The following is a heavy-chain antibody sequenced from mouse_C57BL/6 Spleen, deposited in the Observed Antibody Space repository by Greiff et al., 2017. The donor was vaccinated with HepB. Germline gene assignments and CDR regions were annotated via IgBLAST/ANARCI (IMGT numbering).Heavy chain of an antibody. CDR1: GFSLTSYG. CDR3: AKNQGGNYEGYFDY. Sequence: VQLQQSGPGLVQPSQSLSITCTVSGFSLTSYGVHWVRQSPGKGLEWLGVIWRGGSTDYNAAFMSRLSITKDNSKSQVFFKMNSLQADDTAIYYCAKNQGGNYEGYFDYWGQGTTLTVSS. V-gene: IGHV2-5*01. J-gene: IGHJ2*01. CDR2: IWRGGST. D-gene: IGHD2-1*01.